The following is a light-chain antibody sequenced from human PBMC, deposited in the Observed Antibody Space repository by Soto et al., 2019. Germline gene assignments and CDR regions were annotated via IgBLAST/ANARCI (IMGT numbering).Light chain of an antibody. CDR3: QQYGSSPYA. CDR1: QIVSDNY. V-gene: IGKV3-20*01. CDR2: DAS. J-gene: IGKJ2*01. Sequence: IVLTQSPGTLSLSPGERATLSCRASQIVSDNYLAWYQQKPGQAPRLLLYDASTRAIDIPDRISGSGSGRDFTLTINSLEPEDSAVYYCQQYGSSPYAFGQGTKLEIK.